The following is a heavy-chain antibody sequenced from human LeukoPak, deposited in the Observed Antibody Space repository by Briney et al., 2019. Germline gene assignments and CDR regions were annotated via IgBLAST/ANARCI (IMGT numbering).Heavy chain of an antibody. CDR3: ARAGGSRGSGSDAFDI. D-gene: IGHD3-10*01. J-gene: IGHJ3*02. CDR2: IYYSGST. Sequence: SETLSLTCTVSGGSISSSSYYWGWIRQPPGKGLEWIGSIYYSGSTYYNPSLKSRVTISVDTSKNQFSLKLSSVTAADTAVYYCARAGGSRGSGSDAFDIWGQGTMVTVSA. V-gene: IGHV4-39*07. CDR1: GGSISSSSYY.